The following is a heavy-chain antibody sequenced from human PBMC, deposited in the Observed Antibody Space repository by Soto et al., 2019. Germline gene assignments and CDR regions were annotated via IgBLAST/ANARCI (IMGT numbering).Heavy chain of an antibody. V-gene: IGHV4-39*01. D-gene: IGHD5-12*01. Sequence: SETLSLTCTVSGGSISSSSYYWGWIRQPPGKGLEWIGSIYYSGSTYYNPSLKSRVTISVDTSENQFSLKLSSVTAADTAVYYCARTIHEGVIVATVFDYWGQGTLVTVSS. CDR3: ARTIHEGVIVATVFDY. CDR1: GGSISSSSYY. J-gene: IGHJ4*02. CDR2: IYYSGST.